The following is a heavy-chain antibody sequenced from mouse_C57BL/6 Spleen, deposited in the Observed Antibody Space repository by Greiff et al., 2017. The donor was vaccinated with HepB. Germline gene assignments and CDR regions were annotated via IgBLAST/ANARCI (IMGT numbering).Heavy chain of an antibody. CDR1: GYTFTSYW. D-gene: IGHD2-4*01. CDR2: IDPSDSET. J-gene: IGHJ2*01. V-gene: IGHV1-52*01. CDR3: ARAGYDYHYFDY. Sequence: VQLQQPGAELVRPGSSVKLSCKASGYTFTSYWMHWVKQRPIQGLEWIGNIDPSDSETHYNQKFKDKATLTVDKSSSTAYMQLSSLTSEDSAVYYYARAGYDYHYFDYWGQGTTLTVSS.